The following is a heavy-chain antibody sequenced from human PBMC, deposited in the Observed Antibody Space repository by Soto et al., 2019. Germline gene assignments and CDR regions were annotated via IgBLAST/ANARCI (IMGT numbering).Heavy chain of an antibody. V-gene: IGHV4-30-2*01. CDR3: AGVGRGWGINY. CDR1: GGSISSGGYS. Sequence: QLQLQESGSGLVKPSQTLSLTCAVSGGSISSGGYSWSWIRQPPGKGLEYIGYIYHSGSTYYNPSPKGRATKSVDRSKNKFSRKLSSVTAPATAWYYCAGVGRGWGINYGGQGTLVPVPS. CDR2: IYHSGST. J-gene: IGHJ4*02. D-gene: IGHD3-16*01.